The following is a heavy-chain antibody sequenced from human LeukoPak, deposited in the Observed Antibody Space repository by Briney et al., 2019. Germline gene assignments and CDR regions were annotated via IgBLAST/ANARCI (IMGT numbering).Heavy chain of an antibody. Sequence: GGSLRLSCAASGFTFTIYSMNWVRQAPGKGLEWVSSIDSSSRNINYADSVKGRFTISRDNAKNALYLQMNSLRAEDTAVYYCTRHSGSGYGSDYFDYWGQGTLVTVSS. D-gene: IGHD3-10*01. J-gene: IGHJ4*02. CDR1: GFTFTIYS. CDR3: TRHSGSGYGSDYFDY. CDR2: IDSSSRNI. V-gene: IGHV3-21*04.